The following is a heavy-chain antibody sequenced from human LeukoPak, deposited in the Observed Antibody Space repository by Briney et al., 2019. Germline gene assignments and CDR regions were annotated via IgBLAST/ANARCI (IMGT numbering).Heavy chain of an antibody. V-gene: IGHV3-48*02. Sequence: GGSLRISCAASGFTFIRYSKNWVGQAPGNGLHWVSYISSSSSTIYYADSVKGRFTVSRDNAKNSLYLQMNSLRDEDTAVYYCARDPLERRSDWYPHFDYWGQGALVTVS. CDR1: GFTFIRYS. D-gene: IGHD6-19*01. CDR2: ISSSSSTI. J-gene: IGHJ4*02. CDR3: ARDPLERRSDWYPHFDY.